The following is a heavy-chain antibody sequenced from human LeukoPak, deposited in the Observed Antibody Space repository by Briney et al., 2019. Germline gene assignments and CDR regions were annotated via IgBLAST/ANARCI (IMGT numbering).Heavy chain of an antibody. CDR3: ARGDYVGYYYYYMDV. D-gene: IGHD4-17*01. Sequence: GASVKVSCKASGYTFTSYYMHWVRQAPGQGLEWMGIINPSGGSTSYAQKFQGRVTMTRDMSTSTVYMELSSLRAEDTAVYYCARGDYVGYYYYYMDVWGKGTTVTVSS. V-gene: IGHV1-46*01. CDR2: INPSGGST. CDR1: GYTFTSYY. J-gene: IGHJ6*03.